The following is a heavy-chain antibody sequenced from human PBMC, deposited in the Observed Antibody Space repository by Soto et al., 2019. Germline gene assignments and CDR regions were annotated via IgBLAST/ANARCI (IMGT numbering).Heavy chain of an antibody. Sequence: EVQLVESGGGLVKPGGSLRLSCAASGFTFSNAWMSWVRQAPGKGLEWVGRIKSKTDGGTTDYAAPVKGRFTISRDDSKNTLYLQMNSLKTEDTAVYYCTTDITRMLVLDFWSPHDAFDIWGQGTMVTVSS. D-gene: IGHD3-3*01. CDR1: GFTFSNAW. CDR3: TTDITRMLVLDFWSPHDAFDI. V-gene: IGHV3-15*01. J-gene: IGHJ3*02. CDR2: IKSKTDGGTT.